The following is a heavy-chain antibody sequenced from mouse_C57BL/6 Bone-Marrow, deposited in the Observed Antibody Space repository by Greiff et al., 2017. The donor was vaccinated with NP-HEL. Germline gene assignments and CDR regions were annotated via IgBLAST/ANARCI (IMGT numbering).Heavy chain of an antibody. Sequence: VQRVESGPGLVAPSQSLSITCTVSGFSLTSYGVSWVRQPPGKGLEWLGVIWGDGSTNYHSALISRLSISKANSKSQVFLKLNSLQTDDTATYYCAKKGGFYYGSSPLYWYFDVWGTGTTVTVSS. CDR2: IWGDGST. CDR3: AKKGGFYYGSSPLYWYFDV. CDR1: GFSLTSYG. V-gene: IGHV2-3*01. J-gene: IGHJ1*03. D-gene: IGHD1-1*01.